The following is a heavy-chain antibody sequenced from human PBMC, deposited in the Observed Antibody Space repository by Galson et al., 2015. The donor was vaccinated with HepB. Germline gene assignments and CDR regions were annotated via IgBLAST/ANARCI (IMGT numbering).Heavy chain of an antibody. CDR1: GYNFTNYA. CDR3: ARSNGQLPLGRYNWFDP. CDR2: INADNGNT. D-gene: IGHD2-2*01. J-gene: IGHJ5*02. Sequence: SLQVPCQDSGYNFTNYALHCARQAPGQRLEWMGWINADNGNTKYSQTFQGRVTITRDTSASTAYMELSSLRSEDTAVYYCARSNGQLPLGRYNWFDPWGQGTLVTVSS. V-gene: IGHV1-3*01.